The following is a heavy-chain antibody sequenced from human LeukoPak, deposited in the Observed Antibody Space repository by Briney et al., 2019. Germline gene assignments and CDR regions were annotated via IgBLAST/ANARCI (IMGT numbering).Heavy chain of an antibody. Sequence: SETLSLTCTVSGGSISSGDYYWSWIRQPPGKGLEWIAYMYYSGSTYYNPSLKSRVTISVDTSKNQFSLKLSSVTAADTAVYYCARTRVSHLNHFQHWGQGTLVTVSS. V-gene: IGHV4-30-4*01. CDR2: MYYSGST. CDR1: GGSISSGDYY. CDR3: ARTRVSHLNHFQH. J-gene: IGHJ1*01.